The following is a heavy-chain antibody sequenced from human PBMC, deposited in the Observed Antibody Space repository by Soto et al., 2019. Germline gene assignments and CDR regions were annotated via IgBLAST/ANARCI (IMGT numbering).Heavy chain of an antibody. Sequence: EVQLVESGGDLVQPGGSLRLSCAASGFSFSPRWIHWVRQAPGKGLVWVSYINADGSTTNYADSVKGRFTISRDNAKNTVYLEMNSLRAEDTAIYYCGRDSNWQPEFWGQGTLVTVSS. V-gene: IGHV3-74*01. J-gene: IGHJ4*02. CDR3: GRDSNWQPEF. CDR2: INADGSTT. D-gene: IGHD7-27*01. CDR1: GFSFSPRW.